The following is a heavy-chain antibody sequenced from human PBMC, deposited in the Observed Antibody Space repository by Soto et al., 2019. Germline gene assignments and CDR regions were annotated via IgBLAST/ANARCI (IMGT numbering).Heavy chain of an antibody. CDR2: INPGDSDI. V-gene: IGHV5-51*01. Sequence: GESLKISCKGSGYNFISHWIAWVRQTPGKGLEWMGIINPGDSDIRYSPSFHGQVTISADKSINTAYLQWSSLKASDTATYYCTRPQSSGWYDYWGQGTLVTVSS. D-gene: IGHD6-19*01. CDR3: TRPQSSGWYDY. CDR1: GYNFISHW. J-gene: IGHJ4*02.